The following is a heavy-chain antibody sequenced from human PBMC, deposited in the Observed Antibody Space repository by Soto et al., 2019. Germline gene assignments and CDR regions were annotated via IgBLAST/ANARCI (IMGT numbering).Heavy chain of an antibody. V-gene: IGHV3-30-3*01. Sequence: QVQLVESGGGVVQPVRSRRLSCAASGFTFSSYGIHWVRQAPGMGLAWVALISYDGSNKYYADSVKGRFTISRDNSKNALYLQMNSLRAEDTAVYYCARDGDSTGFYTWYFDLWGRGTLVTVSS. D-gene: IGHD3-22*01. CDR3: ARDGDSTGFYTWYFDL. J-gene: IGHJ2*01. CDR2: ISYDGSNK. CDR1: GFTFSSYG.